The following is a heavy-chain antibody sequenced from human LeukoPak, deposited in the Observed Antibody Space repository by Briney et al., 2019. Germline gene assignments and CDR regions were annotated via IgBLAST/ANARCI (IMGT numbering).Heavy chain of an antibody. D-gene: IGHD6-13*01. CDR1: GYTFTSYY. V-gene: IGHV1-2*02. CDR3: ARVVGSRQQLRGMGWFDP. Sequence: VASVKVSCKASGYTFTSYYMHWVRQAPGQGLEWMGWINPNSGATNYAQKFQGRVTMTRDTSISTAYMELSRLRSDDTAVYYCARVVGSRQQLRGMGWFDPWGQGTLVTVSS. J-gene: IGHJ5*02. CDR2: INPNSGAT.